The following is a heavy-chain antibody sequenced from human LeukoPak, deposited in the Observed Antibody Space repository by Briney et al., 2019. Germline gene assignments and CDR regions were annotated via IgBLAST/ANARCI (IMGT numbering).Heavy chain of an antibody. J-gene: IGHJ3*02. CDR3: ARGLPMIAWGGAFDI. D-gene: IGHD3-22*01. CDR1: GYSISSGYY. CDR2: IYHSGST. V-gene: IGHV4-38-2*02. Sequence: SETLSLTCTVSGYSISSGYYWGWIRQPPGKGLEWIGSIYHSGSTYYNPSLKSRVTISVDTSKNQFSLKLSSVTAADTAVYYCARGLPMIAWGGAFDIWGQGTMVIVSS.